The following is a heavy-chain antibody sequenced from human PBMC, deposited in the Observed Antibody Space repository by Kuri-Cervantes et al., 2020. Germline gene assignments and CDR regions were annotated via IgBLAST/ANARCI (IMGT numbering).Heavy chain of an antibody. CDR3: ARETFVVVPAAILSNWYFDL. Sequence: SETLSLTCTVSGGSFSSGNYFWTWIRQYPGKGLEWIGYIDNSGSTNYNPSLKSRVTISVDTSKNQFSLKLSSVTAADTAVYYCARETFVVVPAAILSNWYFDLWGRGTLVTVSS. CDR1: GGSFSSGNYF. CDR2: IDNSGST. D-gene: IGHD2-2*01. J-gene: IGHJ2*01. V-gene: IGHV4-61*01.